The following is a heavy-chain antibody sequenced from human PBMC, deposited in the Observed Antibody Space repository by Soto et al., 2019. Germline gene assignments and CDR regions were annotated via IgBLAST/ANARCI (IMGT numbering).Heavy chain of an antibody. D-gene: IGHD2-2*01. CDR1: GYSFTSYW. V-gene: IGHV5-10-1*01. J-gene: IGHJ6*02. CDR3: ARPFGYCSSTSCAYYYYGMDV. Sequence: PGESLKISCKGSGYSFTSYWISWVRQMPGKGLEWMGRIDPSDSYTNYSPSFQGHVTISADKSISTAYLQWSSLKASDTAMYYCARPFGYCSSTSCAYYYYGMDVWGQGTTVTVSS. CDR2: IDPSDSYT.